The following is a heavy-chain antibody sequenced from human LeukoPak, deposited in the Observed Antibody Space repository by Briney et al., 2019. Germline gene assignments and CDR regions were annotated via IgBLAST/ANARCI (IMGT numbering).Heavy chain of an antibody. V-gene: IGHV3-30*02. D-gene: IGHD2-2*01. CDR1: GFTFSSYG. CDR3: AKLLVPSARMYNWFDP. CDR2: IRYDGSNK. J-gene: IGHJ5*02. Sequence: GGSLRLSCAASGFTFSSYGMHWVRQAPGKGLEWVAFIRYDGSNKYYADSVKGRFTISRDNSKNTLYLQMNSLRAEDTAVYYCAKLLVPSARMYNWFDPWGQGTMVTDSS.